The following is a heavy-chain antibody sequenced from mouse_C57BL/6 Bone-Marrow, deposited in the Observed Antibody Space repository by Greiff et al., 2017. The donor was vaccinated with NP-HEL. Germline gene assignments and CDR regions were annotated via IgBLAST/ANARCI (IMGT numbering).Heavy chain of an antibody. Sequence: VMLVESGPGLVAPSQSLSITCTVSGFSLTSYAISWVRQPPGKGLEWLGVIWTGGGTNYNSALKSRLSISKDNSKSQVFLKMNSLQTDDTARYYCARNSWLLPHYYAMDYWGQGTSVTVSS. V-gene: IGHV2-9-1*01. CDR2: IWTGGGT. CDR3: ARNSWLLPHYYAMDY. J-gene: IGHJ4*01. CDR1: GFSLTSYA. D-gene: IGHD2-3*01.